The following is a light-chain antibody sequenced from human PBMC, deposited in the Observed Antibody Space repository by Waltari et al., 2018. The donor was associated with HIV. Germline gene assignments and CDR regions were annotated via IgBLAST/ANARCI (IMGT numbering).Light chain of an antibody. CDR2: HAS. CDR3: QRRGNWPIT. J-gene: IGKJ5*01. V-gene: IGKV3-11*01. CDR1: QSVSW. Sequence: IVLTQSPATLSLSPGERATLSCRASQSVSWLAWYQQKPGQAPRLLIYHASNRAASSPARFSGSGSGTDFTLTISSLEPEDFAVYYCQRRGNWPITFGQGTRLEIK.